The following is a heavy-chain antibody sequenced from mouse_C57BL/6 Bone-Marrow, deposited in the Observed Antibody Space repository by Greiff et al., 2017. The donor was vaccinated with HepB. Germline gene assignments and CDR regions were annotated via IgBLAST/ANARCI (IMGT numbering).Heavy chain of an antibody. Sequence: VKLQESGAELARPGASVKLSCKASGYTFTSYGISWVKQRTGQGLEWIGEIYPRSGNTYYNEKFKGKATLTADKSSSTAYMELRSLTSEDSAVYFCARPAAGAYWGQGTLVTVSA. V-gene: IGHV1-81*01. CDR1: GYTFTSYG. J-gene: IGHJ3*01. CDR3: ARPAAGAY. D-gene: IGHD6-1*01. CDR2: IYPRSGNT.